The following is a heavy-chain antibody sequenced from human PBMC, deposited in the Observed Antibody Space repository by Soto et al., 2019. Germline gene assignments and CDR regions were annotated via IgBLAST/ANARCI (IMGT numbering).Heavy chain of an antibody. CDR3: ARLSGSYNDRYFDY. Sequence: TSETLSLTCTVADGSTGSSSYQWIRIRQPPGKGLEWIGNVYYNGNTYYNPSLKSRLTISVDTSNNQFSLKVKSVTAADTAVYYCARLSGSYNDRYFDYWGQGTLVTVSS. V-gene: IGHV4-39*01. CDR2: VYYNGNT. D-gene: IGHD1-26*01. CDR1: DGSTGSSSYQ. J-gene: IGHJ4*02.